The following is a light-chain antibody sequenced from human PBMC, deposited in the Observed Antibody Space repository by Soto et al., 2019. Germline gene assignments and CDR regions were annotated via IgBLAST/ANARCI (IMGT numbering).Light chain of an antibody. CDR1: SSDVGDYNY. J-gene: IGLJ2*01. V-gene: IGLV2-14*01. CDR2: EVF. Sequence: ALTQPASVSGSPGQSITISCTATSSDVGDYNYVSWYQQYPGKAPKLVIYEVFNRPSGVSHRFSGSKSDNTASLIISGLQTEDEADYYCSSYTSSATLVFGGGTKLTVL. CDR3: SSYTSSATLV.